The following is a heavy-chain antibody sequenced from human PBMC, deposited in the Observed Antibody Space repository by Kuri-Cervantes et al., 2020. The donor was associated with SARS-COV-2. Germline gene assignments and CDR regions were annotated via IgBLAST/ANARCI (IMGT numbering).Heavy chain of an antibody. CDR2: TYYRSKWCN. Sequence: LRLSCAISGDSVSNNIGAWNWIRQSPERGLEWLGRTYYRSKWCNDYTTSVQSRISINPDTSKNQFSLHLKSVTPEDTAAYYCAREVYCNGGSCYGDNWFDPWGQGTLVTVSS. V-gene: IGHV6-1*01. CDR3: AREVYCNGGSCYGDNWFDP. J-gene: IGHJ5*02. D-gene: IGHD2-15*01. CDR1: GDSVSNNIGA.